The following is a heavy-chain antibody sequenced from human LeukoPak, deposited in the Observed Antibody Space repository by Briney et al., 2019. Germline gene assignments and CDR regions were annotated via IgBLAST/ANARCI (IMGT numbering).Heavy chain of an antibody. CDR1: GYTFTSYD. CDR3: AADVFEGDKYYYYYYGMDV. CDR2: MSPNSDNT. D-gene: IGHD2-21*02. Sequence: GASVKVSCKASGYTFTSYDINWVRQATGQGLEWMGWMSPNSDNTGYAQKFQGRVTFTRDTSISTAYMELSSLRSEDTAVYYCAADVFEGDKYYYYYYGMDVWGQGTTVTVSS. J-gene: IGHJ6*02. V-gene: IGHV1-8*01.